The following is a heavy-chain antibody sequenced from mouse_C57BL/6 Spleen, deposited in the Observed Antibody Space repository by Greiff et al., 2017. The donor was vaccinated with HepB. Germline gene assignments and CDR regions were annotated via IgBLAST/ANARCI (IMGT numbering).Heavy chain of an antibody. V-gene: IGHV5-16*01. D-gene: IGHD1-1*01. J-gene: IGHJ2*01. Sequence: DVQLVESEGGLVQPGRSMKLSCTASGFTFSDYYMAWVRQVPEKGLEWVANINYDGSSTYYLDSLKSRFIISRDKAKNILYLQMSSLKSEDTATYYCAREEDYGFDYWGQGTTLTVSS. CDR1: GFTFSDYY. CDR3: AREEDYGFDY. CDR2: INYDGSST.